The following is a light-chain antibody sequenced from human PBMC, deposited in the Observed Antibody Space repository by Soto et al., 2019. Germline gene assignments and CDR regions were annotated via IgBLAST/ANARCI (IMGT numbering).Light chain of an antibody. CDR3: HQSYSTLFS. Sequence: DIQMTQSPSSLSASVGDRVTITCRASQTIIRYLNWYQQKPGRAPNLLIYAASNLQSGVPSRFSGSASGTEFTLTISSLQPEDFATYDCHQSYSTLFSFGPGTKVEIK. J-gene: IGKJ3*01. CDR2: AAS. V-gene: IGKV1-39*01. CDR1: QTIIRY.